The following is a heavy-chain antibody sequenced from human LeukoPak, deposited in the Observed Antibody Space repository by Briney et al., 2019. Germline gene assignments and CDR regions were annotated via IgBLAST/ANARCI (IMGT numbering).Heavy chain of an antibody. Sequence: GGSLRLSCAASGFSFSRYAMTWVRQAPGKGLEWVSAISGSGGSTYYADSVKGRFTISRDNSKNTLYLQMNSLRAEDTAVYYCAKHGVVHGFFAFDIWGQGTMVTVSS. J-gene: IGHJ3*02. V-gene: IGHV3-23*01. CDR3: AKHGVVHGFFAFDI. CDR1: GFSFSRYA. CDR2: ISGSGGST. D-gene: IGHD2-15*01.